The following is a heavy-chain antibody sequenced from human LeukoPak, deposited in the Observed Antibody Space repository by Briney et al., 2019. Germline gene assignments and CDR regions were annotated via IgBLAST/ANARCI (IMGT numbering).Heavy chain of an antibody. D-gene: IGHD3-22*01. Sequence: SQTLSPTCTVSGGSISSGGYYWSWIRQHPGKGLEWIGYIYYSGSTYYNPSLKSRVTISVDTSKNQFSLKLSSVTAADTAVYYCARAPHDSSGYYLYYYYYMDVWGKGTTVTVSS. CDR3: ARAPHDSSGYYLYYYYYMDV. V-gene: IGHV4-31*03. J-gene: IGHJ6*03. CDR1: GGSISSGGYY. CDR2: IYYSGST.